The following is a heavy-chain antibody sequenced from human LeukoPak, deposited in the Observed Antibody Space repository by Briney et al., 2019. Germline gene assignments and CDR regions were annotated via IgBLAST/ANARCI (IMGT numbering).Heavy chain of an antibody. V-gene: IGHV4-39*01. J-gene: IGHJ5*02. CDR3: ARTYDSSGYNWFDP. D-gene: IGHD3-22*01. CDR1: GGSIRSSYYY. Sequence: SETLSLTCTVSGGSIRSSYYYWGWIRQPPGKGLEWIGSIYDSGSTYYNPSLKSRVTISVDTSKNQFSLKLSSVTAADTAVYYCARTYDSSGYNWFDPWGQGTLVTVSS. CDR2: IYDSGST.